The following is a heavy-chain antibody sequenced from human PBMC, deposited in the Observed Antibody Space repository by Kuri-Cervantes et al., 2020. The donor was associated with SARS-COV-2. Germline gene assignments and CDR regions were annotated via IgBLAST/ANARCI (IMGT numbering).Heavy chain of an antibody. D-gene: IGHD5-12*01. CDR2: IIPILGTA. Sequence: SVKVSCKASGYTFTSYYMHWVRQAPGQGLEWMGRIIPILGTANYAQKFQGRVTITADKSTSTAYMELSSLRSEDTAMYYCARGRYSGYDYDSWYFDYWGQGTLVTVSS. CDR3: ARGRYSGYDYDSWYFDY. V-gene: IGHV1-69*08. J-gene: IGHJ4*02. CDR1: GYTFTSYY.